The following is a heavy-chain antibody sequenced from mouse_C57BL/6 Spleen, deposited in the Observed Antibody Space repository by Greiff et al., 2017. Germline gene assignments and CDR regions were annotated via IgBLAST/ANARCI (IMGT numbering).Heavy chain of an antibody. CDR3: TYNYYGSSAWFAY. Sequence: VQLQQSGAELVRPGASVKLSCTASGFNIKDYYMHWVKQRPEQGLEWIGRIDPEDGDTEYAPKFQGKATMTADTSSNTAYLRLSSLTSEDTAVYYCTYNYYGSSAWFAYWGQGTLVTVSA. CDR1: GFNIKDYY. J-gene: IGHJ3*01. V-gene: IGHV14-1*01. CDR2: IDPEDGDT. D-gene: IGHD1-1*01.